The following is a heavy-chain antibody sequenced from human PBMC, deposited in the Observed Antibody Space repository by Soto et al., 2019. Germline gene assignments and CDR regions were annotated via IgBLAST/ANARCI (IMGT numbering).Heavy chain of an antibody. Sequence: QLQLQESGPGLVKPSETLSLTCTVSGGSISSSSYYWGWIRQPPGKGLEWIGSIYYSGSTYYNPSLKSRVTISVDTSKNQFSLKLSSVTAADTAVYYCARHEDGVLWDYWGQGTLVTVSS. J-gene: IGHJ4*02. CDR3: ARHEDGVLWDY. CDR2: IYYSGST. V-gene: IGHV4-39*01. CDR1: GGSISSSSYY. D-gene: IGHD3-10*01.